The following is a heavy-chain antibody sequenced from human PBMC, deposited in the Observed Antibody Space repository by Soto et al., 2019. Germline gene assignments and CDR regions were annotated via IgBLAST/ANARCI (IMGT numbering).Heavy chain of an antibody. CDR1: GLLLSRFG. CDR2: ISHDGTNE. Sequence: PGGSLRLSCVASGLLLSRFGIHWVRQAPGKGPEWVAAISHDGTNEYYADSVKGRFTISRDNSQNTVNLEMNNLRGDDTAVYYCAKPGGPPWFDYWGQGALVTVSS. V-gene: IGHV3-30*18. D-gene: IGHD3-10*01. J-gene: IGHJ4*02. CDR3: AKPGGPPWFDY.